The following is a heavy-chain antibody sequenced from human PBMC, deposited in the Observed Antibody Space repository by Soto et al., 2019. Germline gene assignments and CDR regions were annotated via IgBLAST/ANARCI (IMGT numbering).Heavy chain of an antibody. Sequence: GASVKVSCKASGYTFTSYGISWVRQAPGQGLEWMGWISAIYGKTNYAQKFQGRVTITADESTSTAYIELSSLRSEDTAVYYCARDSSDYYDSSGYYPRSGMDVWGQGTTVTVSS. CDR2: ISAIYGKT. D-gene: IGHD3-22*01. CDR3: ARDSSDYYDSSGYYPRSGMDV. V-gene: IGHV1-18*01. J-gene: IGHJ6*02. CDR1: GYTFTSYG.